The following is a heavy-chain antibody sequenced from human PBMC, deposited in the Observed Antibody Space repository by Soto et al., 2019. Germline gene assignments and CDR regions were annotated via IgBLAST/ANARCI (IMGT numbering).Heavy chain of an antibody. CDR1: GFTFGDYA. CDR3: TRDSYDHPPNDY. J-gene: IGHJ4*02. D-gene: IGHD3-3*01. Sequence: PGGSLRLSCTASGFTFGDYAMTWFRQAPGKGLEWVGFVRTKAFGGTSEYAASVKGRFTISRDDSKSIAYLQMNSLKTEDTAVYYCTRDSYDHPPNDYWGLGTLVTVSS. V-gene: IGHV3-49*03. CDR2: VRTKAFGGTS.